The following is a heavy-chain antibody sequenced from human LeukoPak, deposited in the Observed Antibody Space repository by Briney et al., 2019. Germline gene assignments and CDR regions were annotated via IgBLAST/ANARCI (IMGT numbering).Heavy chain of an antibody. D-gene: IGHD3-3*01. Sequence: GASVKVSCKASGGTFSSYAISWVRQAPGQGLEWMGGIIPIFGTANYAQEFQGRVTITADKSTSTAYMELSSLRSEDTAVYYCARANDFWSGFDYWGQGTLVTVSS. CDR3: ARANDFWSGFDY. CDR2: IIPIFGTA. CDR1: GGTFSSYA. V-gene: IGHV1-69*06. J-gene: IGHJ4*02.